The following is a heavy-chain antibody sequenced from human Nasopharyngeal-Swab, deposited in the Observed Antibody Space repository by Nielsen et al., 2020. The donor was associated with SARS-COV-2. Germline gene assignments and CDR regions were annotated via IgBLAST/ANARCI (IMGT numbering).Heavy chain of an antibody. CDR3: AHRRGYYYDSSGFPSDAFDI. CDR2: IYWDDDK. D-gene: IGHD3-22*01. J-gene: IGHJ3*02. V-gene: IGHV2-5*02. Sequence: WIRQPPGKALEWLLLIYWDDDKRYSTSLKSRLTISKDTSKNQVVLTMTNMYPVDTSTYYCAHRRGYYYDSSGFPSDAFDIWGQGTMVTVSS.